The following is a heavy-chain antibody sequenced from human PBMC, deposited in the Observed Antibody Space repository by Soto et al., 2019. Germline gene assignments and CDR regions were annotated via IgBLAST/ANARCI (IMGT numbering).Heavy chain of an antibody. CDR2: ISWNSGSI. J-gene: IGHJ3*02. Sequence: EVQLVESGGGLVQPGRSLRLSCAASGFTFDDYAMHWVRQAPGKGLEWVSGISWNSGSIGYADSVKGRFTISRDNAKNSLYLQMNSLRAEDTALYYCAKILFPYSSSSSEAFDIWCQGTMVTVSS. V-gene: IGHV3-9*01. CDR3: AKILFPYSSSSSEAFDI. D-gene: IGHD6-6*01. CDR1: GFTFDDYA.